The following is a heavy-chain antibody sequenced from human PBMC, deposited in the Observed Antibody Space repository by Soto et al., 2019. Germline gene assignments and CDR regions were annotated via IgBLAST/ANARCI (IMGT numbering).Heavy chain of an antibody. CDR2: ISGSGGNT. V-gene: IGHV3-23*01. Sequence: EVQLLESGGGLVQPGGSLRLSCAASGFVFSSYAMSWVRQAPGKGLEWVSTISGSGGNTYYADSVEGRFTISRDNSKNTLYLQINSLTAEDTALYYCAKDPRVHYYGSGSSSYWGQGTLVTVSS. D-gene: IGHD3-10*01. J-gene: IGHJ4*02. CDR3: AKDPRVHYYGSGSSSY. CDR1: GFVFSSYA.